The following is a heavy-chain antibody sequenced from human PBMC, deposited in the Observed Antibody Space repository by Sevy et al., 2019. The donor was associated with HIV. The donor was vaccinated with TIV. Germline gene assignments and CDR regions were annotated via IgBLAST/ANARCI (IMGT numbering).Heavy chain of an antibody. CDR3: ARDTRVWFGELWPNFDY. J-gene: IGHJ4*02. D-gene: IGHD3-10*01. CDR2: ISSSSSYI. Sequence: GGSLRPSCAASGFTFSSYSMNWVRQAPGKGLEWVSSISSSSSYIYYADSVKGRLTISRDNAKNSLYLQMNSLRAEDTAVYYCARDTRVWFGELWPNFDYWGQGTLVTVSS. V-gene: IGHV3-21*01. CDR1: GFTFSSYS.